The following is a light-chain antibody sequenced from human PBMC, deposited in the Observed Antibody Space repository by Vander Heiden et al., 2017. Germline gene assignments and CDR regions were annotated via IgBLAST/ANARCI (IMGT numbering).Light chain of an antibody. V-gene: IGKV3-11*01. J-gene: IGKJ5*01. CDR1: QNVRRY. CDR3: QQRNDWPVT. CDR2: GAS. Sequence: EIVLTQSPATLSLSPGDKATLTCRASQNVRRYLAWYQQKPGQAPRLLIYGASNRATGLPARFSGSGSGTDFTLTISSLEPEDFAVYYCQQRNDWPVTFGQGTRLEIK.